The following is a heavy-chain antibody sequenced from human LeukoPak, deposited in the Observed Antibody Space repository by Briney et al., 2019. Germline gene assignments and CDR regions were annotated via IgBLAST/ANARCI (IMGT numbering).Heavy chain of an antibody. CDR2: IYTSGST. J-gene: IGHJ4*02. V-gene: IGHV4-4*07. CDR1: GRSISSYY. D-gene: IGHD6-13*01. Sequence: PSETLSLTCTISGRSISSYYWSWIRQPAGKGLEWIGRIYTSGSTNYNPSLKSRVTMSVDTSKNQFSLKLSSVTAADTAVYYCARDSPSSSWYVPQDYWGQGTLVTVSS. CDR3: ARDSPSSSWYVPQDY.